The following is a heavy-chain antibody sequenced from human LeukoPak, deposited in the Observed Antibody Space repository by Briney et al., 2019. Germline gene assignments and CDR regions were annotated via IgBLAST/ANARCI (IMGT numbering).Heavy chain of an antibody. CDR3: AKALFGSGSYYFDY. CDR2: IWYDGSNK. D-gene: IGHD3-10*01. Sequence: PGGSLRLSCAASGFTFSSYGMHWVRQAPGKGLEWVAVIWYDGSNKYYADSVKGRFTISRDNSKNTLYLQMNSLRTEDTAVYYCAKALFGSGSYYFDYWGQGTLVTVSS. J-gene: IGHJ4*02. V-gene: IGHV3-30*02. CDR1: GFTFSSYG.